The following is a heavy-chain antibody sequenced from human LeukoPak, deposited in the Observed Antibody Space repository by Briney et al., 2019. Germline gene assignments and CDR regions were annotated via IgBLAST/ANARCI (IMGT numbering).Heavy chain of an antibody. J-gene: IGHJ4*02. CDR1: GGSISSSSYY. V-gene: IGHV4-39*01. D-gene: IGHD4-17*01. Sequence: PSETLSPTCTVSGGSISSSSYYWGWIRQPPGKGLEWIGSMYYSGSTYYNPSLKSRVTISVDTSKNQFSLKLSSVTAADTAVYYCAFETLDYEGYDYWGQGTLVTVSS. CDR3: AFETLDYEGYDY. CDR2: MYYSGST.